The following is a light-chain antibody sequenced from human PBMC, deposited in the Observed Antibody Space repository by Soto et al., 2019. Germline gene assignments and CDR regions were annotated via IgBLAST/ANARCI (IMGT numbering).Light chain of an antibody. CDR3: QTWGTGIRV. J-gene: IGLJ3*02. CDR2: LNSDGSH. Sequence: QLVLTQSPSASASLGASVKLTCTLSSGHNSYAIAWHQQQPEKGPRYLMKLNSDGSHSKGDGIPDRFSGSSSGTERYLTISSLQSEDEADYYCQTWGTGIRVFGGVTKVTVL. V-gene: IGLV4-69*01. CDR1: SGHNSYA.